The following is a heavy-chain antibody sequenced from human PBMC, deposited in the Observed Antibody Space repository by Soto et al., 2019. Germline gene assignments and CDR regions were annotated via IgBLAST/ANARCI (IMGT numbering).Heavy chain of an antibody. J-gene: IGHJ4*02. V-gene: IGHV3-21*01. CDR2: ITSRSDYI. D-gene: IGHD7-27*01. CDR3: ASLTGGAF. CDR1: GFSFNFYT. Sequence: PGGSLRLSCVASGFSFNFYTMNWVRQAPGKGLEWVSSITSRSDYIYYTDSVKGRFTISRDNAKNSLYLQMNSLRAEDTAVYSCASLTGGAFWGQGTLVTVSS.